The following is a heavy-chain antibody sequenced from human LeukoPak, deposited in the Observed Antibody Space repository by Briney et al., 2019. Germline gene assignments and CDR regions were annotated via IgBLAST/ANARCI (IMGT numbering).Heavy chain of an antibody. V-gene: IGHV4-34*01. CDR1: GGSFSGYY. J-gene: IGHJ4*02. Sequence: PSETLSLTCAVYGGSFSGYYWSWIRQPPGKGLEWIGEINHSGSTNYNPSLKSRVTISVDTSKNQFSLKLSSVTAADTAVYCCARGLRYYDILTGYYTYYFDYWGQGTLVTVSS. CDR3: ARGLRYYDILTGYYTYYFDY. D-gene: IGHD3-9*01. CDR2: INHSGST.